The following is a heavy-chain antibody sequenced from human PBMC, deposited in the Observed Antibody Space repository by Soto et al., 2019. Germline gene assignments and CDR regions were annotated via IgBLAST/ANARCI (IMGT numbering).Heavy chain of an antibody. J-gene: IGHJ4*02. Sequence: QVQLVESGGGVVQPGRSLRLSCAASGFTFSSYGMHWVRQAPGKGLEWVAVIWYDGSNKYYADSVKGRFTISRDNSKNTLYLQMNSLRAEDTAVHYCARETTVTTGGGFDYWGQGTLVTVSS. D-gene: IGHD4-17*01. CDR2: IWYDGSNK. CDR1: GFTFSSYG. CDR3: ARETTVTTGGGFDY. V-gene: IGHV3-33*01.